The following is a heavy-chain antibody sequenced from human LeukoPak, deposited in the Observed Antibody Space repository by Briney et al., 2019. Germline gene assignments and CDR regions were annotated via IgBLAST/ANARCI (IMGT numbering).Heavy chain of an antibody. V-gene: IGHV1-8*03. CDR1: GYTFTTYH. Sequence: GASVKVSCKTSGYTFTTYHINWVRQATGKGLEWLGWMNPYNGDRGYAQKFQGRLSITSDTSISTAYMELSSLKSDDTAIYFCARTTSLTASGYDCWGQGTLVTASS. CDR3: ARTTSLTASGYDC. J-gene: IGHJ4*02. CDR2: MNPYNGDR. D-gene: IGHD4-17*01.